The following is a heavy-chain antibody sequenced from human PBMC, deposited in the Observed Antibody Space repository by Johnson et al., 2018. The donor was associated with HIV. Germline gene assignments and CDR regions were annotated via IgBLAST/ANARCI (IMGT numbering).Heavy chain of an antibody. CDR3: ARSPETGDRLWRAFDI. D-gene: IGHD4-17*01. CDR2: IYSGGSI. V-gene: IGHV3-53*01. Sequence: VQLVESGGGLIQPGGSLRLSCAASDFSVSSNYMSWVRQAPGKGLEWVSVIYSGGSIYYADSVKGRFTISRDSSKNTLYLQMSSLRVEDTAVYYCARSPETGDRLWRAFDIWGQGTMVTVSS. CDR1: DFSVSSNY. J-gene: IGHJ3*02.